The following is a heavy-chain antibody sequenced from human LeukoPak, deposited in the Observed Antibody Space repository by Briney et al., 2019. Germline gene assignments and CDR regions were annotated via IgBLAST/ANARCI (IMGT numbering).Heavy chain of an antibody. J-gene: IGHJ5*02. CDR2: ISYDGSNK. CDR3: AKDVGLGGNWFDP. D-gene: IGHD2-15*01. Sequence: QPGGSLRLSCAASGFTFSSYAMPWVRQAPGKGLEWVAVISYDGSNKYYADSVKGRFTISRDNSKNTLYLQMNSLRAEDTAVYYCAKDVGLGGNWFDPWGQGTLVTVSS. CDR1: GFTFSSYA. V-gene: IGHV3-30-3*01.